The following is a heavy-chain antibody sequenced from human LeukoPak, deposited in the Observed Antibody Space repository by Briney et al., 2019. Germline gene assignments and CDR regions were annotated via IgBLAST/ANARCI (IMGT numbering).Heavy chain of an antibody. CDR1: GGSISSGSHY. D-gene: IGHD6-19*01. Sequence: PSETLSLTCTVSGGSISSGSHYWGWIRRPPGKGLEWIGSIYYSGTTYYSPSVKSRVTISLDKSKDQFSLKLNFVTAADTAVYYCARQDLAVSGIDYWGQGALVTVSS. V-gene: IGHV4-39*01. CDR3: ARQDLAVSGIDY. CDR2: IYYSGTT. J-gene: IGHJ4*02.